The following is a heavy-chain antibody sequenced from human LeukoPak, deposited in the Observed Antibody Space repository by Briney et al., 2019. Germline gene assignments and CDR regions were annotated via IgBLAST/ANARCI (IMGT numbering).Heavy chain of an antibody. J-gene: IGHJ4*02. CDR1: GGSFSGYY. Sequence: PSETLPLTCAVYGGSFSGYYWSWIRQPPGKGLEWIGEINHSGSTNYNPSLKSRVTISVDTSKNQFSLKLSSVTAADTAVYYCARGRYYGSGTLIDYWGQGTLVIVSS. CDR3: ARGRYYGSGTLIDY. V-gene: IGHV4-34*01. D-gene: IGHD3-10*01. CDR2: INHSGST.